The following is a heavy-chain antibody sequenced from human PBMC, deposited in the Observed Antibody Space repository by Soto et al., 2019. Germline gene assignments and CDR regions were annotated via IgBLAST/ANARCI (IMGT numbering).Heavy chain of an antibody. V-gene: IGHV4-34*01. CDR1: GGSLSGYY. Sequence: QVQLQQWGAGLLKPSETLSLTCAVYGGSLSGYYWNWIRQPPGKGLEWIGEINHSGSTNYNPSLKSRVTLSVDTSKNQFSLKLSSVTAADTAVYYCARGWGRIFDYWGQGTLVTVSS. CDR3: ARGWGRIFDY. J-gene: IGHJ4*02. D-gene: IGHD7-27*01. CDR2: INHSGST.